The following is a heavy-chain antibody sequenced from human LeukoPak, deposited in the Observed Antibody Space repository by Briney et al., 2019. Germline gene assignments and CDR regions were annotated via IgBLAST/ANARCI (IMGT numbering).Heavy chain of an antibody. D-gene: IGHD4-17*01. Sequence: GGSLRLSCAASGFTFSDYWMSWVRQAPGKGLEWEANIEQDGSEKYYVDSVKGRFTISRDNAKNSLYLQMNSLRAEDTALYYCVRASTAKNDYYYYYMDVWGKGTTVTVSS. CDR2: IEQDGSEK. V-gene: IGHV3-7*03. J-gene: IGHJ6*03. CDR3: VRASTAKNDYYYYYMDV. CDR1: GFTFSDYW.